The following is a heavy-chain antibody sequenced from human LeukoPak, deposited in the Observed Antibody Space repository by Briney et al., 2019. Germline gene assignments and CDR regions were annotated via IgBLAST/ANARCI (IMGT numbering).Heavy chain of an antibody. V-gene: IGHV4-34*01. Sequence: KPSETLSLTCAVYGGSFSGYYWSWIRQPPGKGLEWIGEINHSGSTNYNPSLKSRVTISVDTSKNQFSLKLSSVTAADTAVYYCARHCRPGYGGDCYSFDYWGQGTLVTVSS. CDR1: GGSFSGYY. CDR3: ARHCRPGYGGDCYSFDY. CDR2: INHSGST. D-gene: IGHD2-21*02. J-gene: IGHJ4*02.